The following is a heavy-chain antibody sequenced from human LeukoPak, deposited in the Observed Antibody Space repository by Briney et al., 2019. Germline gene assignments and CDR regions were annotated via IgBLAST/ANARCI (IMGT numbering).Heavy chain of an antibody. J-gene: IGHJ6*04. CDR2: ISSSSSYI. D-gene: IGHD3-10*02. CDR1: GLTFSNFG. Sequence: GGTLRLSCAASGLTFSNFGMSWVRQAPGKGLEWVSSISSSSSYIYYADSVKGRFTISRDNAKNSLYLQMHSLRAEDTAVYYCAELGITMIGGVWGKGTTVTISS. V-gene: IGHV3-21*01. CDR3: AELGITMIGGV.